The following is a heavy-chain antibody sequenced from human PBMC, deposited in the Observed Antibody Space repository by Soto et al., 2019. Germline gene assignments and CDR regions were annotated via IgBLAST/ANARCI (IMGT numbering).Heavy chain of an antibody. V-gene: IGHV1-18*01. Sequence: ASLKVYCKAAGYTFSSYGISWLRQAPGQGLEWMGWISAYNGNTNYAQKLQGRVTMTTDTYTSTAYMELSSLRSEDTAVYYCATASGASSGPENWFDPWGQGTLVTVSS. CDR3: ATASGASSGPENWFDP. CDR1: GYTFSSYG. CDR2: ISAYNGNT. J-gene: IGHJ5*02. D-gene: IGHD6-19*01.